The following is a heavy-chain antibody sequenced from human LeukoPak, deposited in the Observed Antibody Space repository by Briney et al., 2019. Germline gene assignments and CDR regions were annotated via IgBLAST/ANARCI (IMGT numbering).Heavy chain of an antibody. D-gene: IGHD3-22*01. Sequence: GGSLRLSCAASGFTFSNAWMSWVRQAPGKGLEWVSHINTDGSNTRYADSVKGRFTFSRDNAKNTLYLQMNSLRAEDTAVYYCARSDYYPSNGYPAYLDYWGQGTLVTVSS. V-gene: IGHV3-74*01. CDR1: GFTFSNAW. J-gene: IGHJ4*02. CDR2: INTDGSNT. CDR3: ARSDYYPSNGYPAYLDY.